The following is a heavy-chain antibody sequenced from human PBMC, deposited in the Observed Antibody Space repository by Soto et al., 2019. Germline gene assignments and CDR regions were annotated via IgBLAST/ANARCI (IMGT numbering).Heavy chain of an antibody. CDR3: ARVPFDCSGGSCSYYYYGMDV. V-gene: IGHV1-69*02. CDR1: GGTFSSYT. D-gene: IGHD2-15*01. CDR2: IIPILGIA. J-gene: IGHJ6*02. Sequence: GASVKVSCKASGGTFSSYTISWVRQAPGQGLEWMGRIIPILGIANYAQKFQGRVTITADKSTSTAYMELSSLRSEDTAVYYCARVPFDCSGGSCSYYYYGMDVWGQGTTVTVSS.